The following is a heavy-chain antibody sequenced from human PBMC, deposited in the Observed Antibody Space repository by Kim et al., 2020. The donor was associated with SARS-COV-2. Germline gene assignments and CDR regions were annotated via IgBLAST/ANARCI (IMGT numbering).Heavy chain of an antibody. CDR2: INHSGST. V-gene: IGHV4-34*01. D-gene: IGHD6-13*01. J-gene: IGHJ4*02. CDR3: ARGPGYSSSWYSSGDY. Sequence: SETLSLTCAVYGGSFSGYYWSWIRQPPGKGLEWIGEINHSGSTNYNPSLKSRVTISVDTSKNQFSLKLSSVTAADTAVYYCARGPGYSSSWYSSGDYWGQGTLVTVSS. CDR1: GGSFSGYY.